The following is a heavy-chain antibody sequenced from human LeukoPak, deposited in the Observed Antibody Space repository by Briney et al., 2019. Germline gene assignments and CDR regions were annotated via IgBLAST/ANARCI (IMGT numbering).Heavy chain of an antibody. V-gene: IGHV4-4*07. CDR2: IYTSGST. Sequence: SETLSLTCTGSGGSISSYYWSWIRQPAGKGLEWIGRIYTSGSTNYNPSLKSRVTMSVDTSKNQFSLKLSSVTAADTAVYYCASEIVAVPAAISVGNWFDPWGQGTLVTVSS. J-gene: IGHJ5*02. D-gene: IGHD2-2*01. CDR3: ASEIVAVPAAISVGNWFDP. CDR1: GGSISSYY.